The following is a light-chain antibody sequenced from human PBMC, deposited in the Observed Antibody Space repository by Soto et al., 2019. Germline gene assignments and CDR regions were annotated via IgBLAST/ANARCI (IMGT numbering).Light chain of an antibody. J-gene: IGKJ1*01. V-gene: IGKV3-15*01. CDR3: QQYNNWPV. CDR2: AAS. Sequence: EIVMTQSPATLSVSPGERATLSCRASRSVSSNLAWYQQKPGQAPRLLIYAASTRATGIPARFSGSGSGTEFTLTISSLQSEDFAVYYCQQYNNWPVFGQGTKVEIK. CDR1: RSVSSN.